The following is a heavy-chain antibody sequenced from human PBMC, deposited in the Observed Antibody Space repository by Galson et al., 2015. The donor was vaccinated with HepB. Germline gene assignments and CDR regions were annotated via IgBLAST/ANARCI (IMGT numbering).Heavy chain of an antibody. V-gene: IGHV3-23*01. CDR3: AKHIWSGPNKDYFDY. CDR2: IPDNGVDS. J-gene: IGHJ4*02. CDR1: GVTFKNYA. Sequence: SLRLSCAASGVTFKNYAMTWVRQAPGKGLEWVSTIPDNGVDSFYSDSAKGRFTISRDNSRNMLYLQMNSLRPADTAVYYCAKHIWSGPNKDYFDYWGQGTLVTVSS. D-gene: IGHD3-3*02.